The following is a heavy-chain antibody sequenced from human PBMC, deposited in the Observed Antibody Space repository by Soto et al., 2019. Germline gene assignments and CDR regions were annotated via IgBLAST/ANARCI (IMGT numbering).Heavy chain of an antibody. CDR3: ARERRGPKTGVLLHFDY. CDR2: IIPIFGTA. V-gene: IGHV1-69*13. D-gene: IGHD1-1*01. J-gene: IGHJ4*02. Sequence: GASVKVSCKASGGTFSSYAISWVRQAPGQGLEWMGGIIPIFGTANYAQKFQGRVTITADESTSTAYMELSSLRSEDTAVYYCARERRGPKTGVLLHFDYWGQGTLVTVSS. CDR1: GGTFSSYA.